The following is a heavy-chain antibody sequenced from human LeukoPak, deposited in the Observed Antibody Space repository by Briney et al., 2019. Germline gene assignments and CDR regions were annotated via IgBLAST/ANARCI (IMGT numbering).Heavy chain of an antibody. CDR2: IRYDGSNK. CDR3: AKIRDGYNWTPRDY. D-gene: IGHD5-24*01. J-gene: IGHJ4*02. V-gene: IGHV3-30*02. Sequence: PGGSLRLSCAASGFTFSSYGMHWVRQAPGKGLEWVAFIRYDGSNKYYADSVKGRFTISRDNSKNTLYLQMNSLRAEDTALYYCAKIRDGYNWTPRDYWGQGTLVTVSS. CDR1: GFTFSSYG.